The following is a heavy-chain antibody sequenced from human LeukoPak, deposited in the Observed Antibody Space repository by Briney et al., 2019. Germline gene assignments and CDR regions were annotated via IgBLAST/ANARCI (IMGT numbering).Heavy chain of an antibody. V-gene: IGHV3-7*01. CDR1: GFTFSSYW. Sequence: PGGSLRLSCAASGFTFSSYWMSWVRQAPGKGLEWVANIKQDGSEKYYVDSVKGRFTISRDNAKNSLYLQMNSLRAEDTAVYYCARDRPSYYYYYYYMDVWGKGTTVTVSS. CDR3: ARDRPSYYYYYYYMDV. CDR2: IKQDGSEK. J-gene: IGHJ6*03.